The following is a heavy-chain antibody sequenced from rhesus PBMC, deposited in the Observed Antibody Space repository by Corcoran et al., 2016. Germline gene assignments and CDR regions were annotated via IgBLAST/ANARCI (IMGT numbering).Heavy chain of an antibody. CDR1: GASMSIYW. CDR3: TRGGDWSPGGSLDF. V-gene: IGHV4-80*01. CDR2: TRGTSGSA. Sequence: QVPLQVSGPGMVKSSETLSLTCSVSGASMSIYWWRWIRQPPGKGLEWIGETRGTSGSANSNPSVKSRVIISIDTSKSQFSLHLTSVTAADTAGYYCTRGGDWSPGGSLDFWGRGVLVTVSS. D-gene: IGHD3-22*01. J-gene: IGHJ5-2*02.